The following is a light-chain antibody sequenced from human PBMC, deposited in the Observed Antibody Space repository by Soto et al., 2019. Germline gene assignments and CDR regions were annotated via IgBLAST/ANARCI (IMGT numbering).Light chain of an antibody. CDR3: KQNYRNPPT. J-gene: IGKJ1*01. Sequence: DIQMTQSPFSLSASVGDRVTITCRASQSINSKLNWYQQKPGEVPKLLIYAANSLQSGVQSRFSGSGSGTDFTLTIRSLQSEDFATYYCKQNYRNPPTFGQGTKVDIK. CDR1: QSINSK. CDR2: AAN. V-gene: IGKV1-39*01.